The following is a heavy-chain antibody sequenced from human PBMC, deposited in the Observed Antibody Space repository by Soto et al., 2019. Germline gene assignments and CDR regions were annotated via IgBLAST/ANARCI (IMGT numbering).Heavy chain of an antibody. CDR3: ARGGYAYYGDYSVY. V-gene: IGHV1-69*12. CDR1: GGTFSSYA. D-gene: IGHD3-16*01. CDR2: IIPIFGTA. Sequence: QVQLVQSGAEVKKPGSSVKVSCKASGGTFSSYAISWVRQAPGQGLEWMGGIIPIFGTANYAQKLQGRVTITEDASTSTAYRALSSLRSEDTAVDYCARGGYAYYGDYSVYWGQGTLVTVSS. J-gene: IGHJ4*02.